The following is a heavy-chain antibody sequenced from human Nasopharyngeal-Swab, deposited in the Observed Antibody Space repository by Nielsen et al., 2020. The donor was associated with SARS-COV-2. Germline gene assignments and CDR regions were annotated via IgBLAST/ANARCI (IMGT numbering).Heavy chain of an antibody. CDR1: GYTLTELS. CDR3: ARAKRGPGGAFDI. CDR2: FDPEDGET. D-gene: IGHD3-10*01. V-gene: IGHV1-24*01. Sequence: ASVKVSCKVSGYTLTELSMHWVRQAPGKGLEWMGGFDPEDGETIYAQKFQGRVTITRDTSASTAYMELSSLRSEDTAVYYCARAKRGPGGAFDIWGQGTMVTVSS. J-gene: IGHJ3*02.